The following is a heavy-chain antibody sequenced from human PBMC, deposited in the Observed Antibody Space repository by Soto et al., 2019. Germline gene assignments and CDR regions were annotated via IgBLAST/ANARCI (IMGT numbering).Heavy chain of an antibody. J-gene: IGHJ4*02. CDR3: ARATYYYDSSGYSDRVLDY. CDR2: IYYSGNT. V-gene: IGHV4-31*03. CDR1: GGSISSGGYY. D-gene: IGHD3-22*01. Sequence: QVQLQESGPGLVKPSQTLSLTCTVSGGSISSGGYYWSWIRQHPGKGLEWIGYIYYSGNTYYNPSLTSRVTXSXDXXKNQFSLKLSSVTAADTAVYYCARATYYYDSSGYSDRVLDYWGQGTLVTVSS.